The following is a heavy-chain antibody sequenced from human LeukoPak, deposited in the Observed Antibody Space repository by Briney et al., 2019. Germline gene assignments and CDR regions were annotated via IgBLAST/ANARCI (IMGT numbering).Heavy chain of an antibody. V-gene: IGHV3-30*02. CDR3: AKEYCSSTSCYMRSLSYMDV. Sequence: GGSLRLSCAASGFTFSSYGMHWVRQAPGKGLEWVAFIRYDGSNKYCADSVKGRFTISRDNSKNTLYLQMNSLRAEDTAVYYCAKEYCSSTSCYMRSLSYMDVWGKGTTVTVSS. D-gene: IGHD2-2*02. CDR1: GFTFSSYG. CDR2: IRYDGSNK. J-gene: IGHJ6*03.